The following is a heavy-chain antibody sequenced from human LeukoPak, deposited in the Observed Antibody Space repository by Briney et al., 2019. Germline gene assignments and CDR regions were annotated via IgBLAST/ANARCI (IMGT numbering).Heavy chain of an antibody. Sequence: PGRSLRLSCAASGFTFSSYNMNWVRQAPGKGLEWVSYITSSSSSIYYADSVKGRFTISRDNAKNSLYLQMNSLRAEDTAVYYCARDRGYTYGLYMDVWGKGTTVTVSS. CDR3: ARDRGYTYGLYMDV. J-gene: IGHJ6*03. V-gene: IGHV3-48*01. CDR2: ITSSSSSI. D-gene: IGHD5-18*01. CDR1: GFTFSSYN.